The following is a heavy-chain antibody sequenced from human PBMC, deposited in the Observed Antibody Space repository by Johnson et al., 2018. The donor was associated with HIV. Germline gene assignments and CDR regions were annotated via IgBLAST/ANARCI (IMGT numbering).Heavy chain of an antibody. D-gene: IGHD6-13*01. J-gene: IGHJ3*02. V-gene: IGHV3-48*04. Sequence: VQLVESGGGLVQPGGSLRLSCAASDFTFSSYGMHWVRQAPGKGLEWVSYISSSGSTIYYADSVKGRFTISRDNAKNSLYLQMNSLRAEDTAVYYCAKAPSSSWHAFDIWGQGTMVTVSS. CDR1: DFTFSSYG. CDR2: ISSSGSTI. CDR3: AKAPSSSWHAFDI.